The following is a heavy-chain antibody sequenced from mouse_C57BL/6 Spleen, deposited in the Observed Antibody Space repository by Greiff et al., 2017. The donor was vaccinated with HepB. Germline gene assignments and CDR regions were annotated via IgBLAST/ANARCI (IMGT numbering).Heavy chain of an antibody. Sequence: VQRVESGPGLVQPSQSLSITCTVSGFSLTSYGVHWVRQSPGKGLEWLGVIWSGGSTDYNAAFISRLSISKYNSKSQVFFKMNSLQADDTAIFYWAKIYYDYDGYAMDYWGQGTSVTVAS. CDR3: AKIYYDYDGYAMDY. V-gene: IGHV2-2*01. CDR2: IWSGGST. J-gene: IGHJ4*01. CDR1: GFSLTSYG. D-gene: IGHD2-4*01.